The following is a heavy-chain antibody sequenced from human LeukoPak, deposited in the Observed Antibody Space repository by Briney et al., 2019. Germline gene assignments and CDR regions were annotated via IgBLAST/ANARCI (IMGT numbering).Heavy chain of an antibody. Sequence: ASVKVSCKASGYTYTGYYMHWVRQAPGQGLEWMGWINPNSGSTNYAQKFQGRVTMTRDTSISTAYMELSRLRSDDTAVYYCARASPEGQLNYWGQGTLVTVSS. V-gene: IGHV1-2*02. CDR1: GYTYTGYY. CDR3: ARASPEGQLNY. CDR2: INPNSGST. J-gene: IGHJ4*02. D-gene: IGHD6-13*01.